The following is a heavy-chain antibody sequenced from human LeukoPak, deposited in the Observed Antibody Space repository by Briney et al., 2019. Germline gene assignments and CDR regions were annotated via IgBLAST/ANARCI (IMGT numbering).Heavy chain of an antibody. CDR1: GGSISSYY. Sequence: SSETLPLTCTVSGGSISSYYWSWIRQPPGKGLEWIGYIYYSGSTNYNPSLKSRVTISVDTSKNQFSLKLSSVTAADTAVYYCARHRGSSSLFDYWGQGTLVTVSS. CDR3: ARHRGSSSLFDY. V-gene: IGHV4-59*08. J-gene: IGHJ4*02. D-gene: IGHD6-6*01. CDR2: IYYSGST.